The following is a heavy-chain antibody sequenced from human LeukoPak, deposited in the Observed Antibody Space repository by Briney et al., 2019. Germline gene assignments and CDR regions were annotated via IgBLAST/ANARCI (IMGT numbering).Heavy chain of an antibody. CDR3: ARAGGLH. Sequence: GGSLRLSCAASGFTVSSNYMSWVRQAPGKGLEWVSVIYGVGITYYADSVKGRFTIYRDNSKNTLYLQMNSLRAEDTAVYYCARAGGLHWGQGTLVTVSS. J-gene: IGHJ4*02. V-gene: IGHV3-53*01. CDR2: IYGVGIT. D-gene: IGHD3-10*01. CDR1: GFTVSSNY.